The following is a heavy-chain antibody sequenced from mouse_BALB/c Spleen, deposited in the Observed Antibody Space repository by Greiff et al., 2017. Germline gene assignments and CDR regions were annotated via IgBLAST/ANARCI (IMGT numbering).Heavy chain of an antibody. Sequence: EVQLVESGGGLVQPGGSRKLSCAASGFTFSSFGMHWVRQAPEKGLEWVAYISSGSSTIYYADTVKGRFTISRDNPKNTLFLQMTSLRSEDTAVYYCERSKCGNYVWFAYWGQGTLVTVSA. CDR2: ISSGSSTI. CDR1: GFTFSSFG. CDR3: ERSKCGNYVWFAY. D-gene: IGHD2-10*02. J-gene: IGHJ3*01. V-gene: IGHV5-17*02.